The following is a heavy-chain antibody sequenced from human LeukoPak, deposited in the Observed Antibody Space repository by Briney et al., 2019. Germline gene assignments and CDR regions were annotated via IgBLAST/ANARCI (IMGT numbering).Heavy chain of an antibody. V-gene: IGHV1-69*01. CDR1: GGTFSSYA. CDR2: IIPIFGTA. J-gene: IGHJ3*02. CDR3: ARGRYNWNYGGAFDI. D-gene: IGHD1-7*01. Sequence: ASVKVSCKASGGTFSSYAISWVRQAPGQGLEWMGGIIPIFGTANYAQKFQGRVTITADESTSTAYMELSSLRSEDTAVYYCARGRYNWNYGGAFDIWGQGTMVTVSS.